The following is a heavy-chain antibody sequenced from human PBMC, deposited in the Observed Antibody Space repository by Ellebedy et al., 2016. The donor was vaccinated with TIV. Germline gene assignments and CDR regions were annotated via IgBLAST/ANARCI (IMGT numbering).Heavy chain of an antibody. CDR2: IIGMFGTT. CDR1: GGTFSSYA. J-gene: IGHJ6*03. V-gene: IGHV1-69*13. Sequence: ASVKVSXXTSGGTFSSYAVSWVRQAPGQGLEWMGGIIGMFGTTTYAQKFQGRITVSADESTSTAYMGLTSLRSDDTAVYYCARAHTYYFYYMGVWGKGTTVTVSS. CDR3: ARAHTYYFYYMGV.